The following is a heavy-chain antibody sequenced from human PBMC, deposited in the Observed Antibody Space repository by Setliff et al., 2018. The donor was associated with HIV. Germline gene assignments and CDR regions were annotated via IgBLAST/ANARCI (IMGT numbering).Heavy chain of an antibody. D-gene: IGHD1-26*01. Sequence: SLRLSCAASGFTFDDYAMHWVRQAPGKGLEWVSGISWNSGSIGYADSMKGRFTISRDNAKNSLYLQMNSLRADDTAVYFCARPTNIDTLYYGSQTFYMYYYGLDVWGQGTTVTVSS. V-gene: IGHV3-9*01. CDR1: GFTFDDYA. CDR2: ISWNSGSI. J-gene: IGHJ6*02. CDR3: ARPTNIDTLYYGSQTFYMYYYGLDV.